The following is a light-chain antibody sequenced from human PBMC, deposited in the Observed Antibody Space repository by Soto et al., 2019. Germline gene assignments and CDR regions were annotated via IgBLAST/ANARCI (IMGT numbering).Light chain of an antibody. CDR2: GAS. CDR3: QQYNNWPPT. Sequence: EIVMTQSPATLSVSPGERATLSCRASQSVSSNLAWYQQKPGQAPRLLIYGASTRATGIPARFSGSGSGTEFTLTISSPQSEDFAVYYCQQYNNWPPTFGQGTKV. CDR1: QSVSSN. V-gene: IGKV3-15*01. J-gene: IGKJ1*01.